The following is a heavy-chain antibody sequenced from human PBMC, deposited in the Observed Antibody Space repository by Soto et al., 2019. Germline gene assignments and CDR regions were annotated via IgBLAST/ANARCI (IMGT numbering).Heavy chain of an antibody. D-gene: IGHD2-2*01. CDR1: GFTFSSYA. Sequence: PGGSLRLSCAASGFTFSSYAMSWVRQAPGKGLEWVSAISGSGASTYYADSVKGRFTISRDNSKNTLYLQMNSLRAEDTAIFYFEKEQGTSSCLSGMDNWGRGTLVTV. CDR2: ISGSGAST. J-gene: IGHJ4*02. CDR3: EKEQGTSSCLSGMDN. V-gene: IGHV3-23*01.